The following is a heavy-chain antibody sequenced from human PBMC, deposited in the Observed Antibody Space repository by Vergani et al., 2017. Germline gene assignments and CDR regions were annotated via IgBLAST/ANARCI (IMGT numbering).Heavy chain of an antibody. V-gene: IGHV4-31*03. CDR3: ARMGGYDEGDAFRIGYFDS. CDR1: GDSISSGVYS. D-gene: IGHD3-22*01. Sequence: QVQLQESGPGLVKPSQTLSLTCSVSGDSISSGVYSWNWLRQHPGKGLEWIGYIYSTGSTHHNPSLRRRINMSVDTSKNQFSLKLNSVTAADTAMYYCARMGGYDEGDAFRIGYFDSWGPGILVTVSS. J-gene: IGHJ4*02. CDR2: IYSTGST.